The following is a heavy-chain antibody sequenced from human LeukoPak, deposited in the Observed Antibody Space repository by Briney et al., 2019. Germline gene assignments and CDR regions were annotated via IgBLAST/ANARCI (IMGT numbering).Heavy chain of an antibody. CDR2: TYTSGST. Sequence: PSETLSLTCTVSGGSISSGSYYWSWIRQPAGKGLEWIGRTYTSGSTNYNPSLKSRVTISVDTSKNQFSLKLSSVTAADTAMYYCARDCPRYDSSGYCAAFDIWGQGTMVTVSS. CDR1: GGSISSGSYY. V-gene: IGHV4-61*02. D-gene: IGHD3-22*01. CDR3: ARDCPRYDSSGYCAAFDI. J-gene: IGHJ3*02.